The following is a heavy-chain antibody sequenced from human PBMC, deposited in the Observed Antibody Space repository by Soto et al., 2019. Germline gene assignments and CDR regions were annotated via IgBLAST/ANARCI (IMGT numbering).Heavy chain of an antibody. CDR1: GFIFSTYS. CDR2: ISGSLGYV. J-gene: IGHJ4*02. Sequence: GSLKLFFGASGFIFSTYSMHLVRQAPGKGLEWVSSISGSLGYVHYADSVKGRFTVSRDNIGTSLYLQMNSLRAEDTAVYYCAREGVHNYNEYNLDNWGLGTPVTVSS. CDR3: AREGVHNYNEYNLDN. D-gene: IGHD4-4*01. V-gene: IGHV3-21*01.